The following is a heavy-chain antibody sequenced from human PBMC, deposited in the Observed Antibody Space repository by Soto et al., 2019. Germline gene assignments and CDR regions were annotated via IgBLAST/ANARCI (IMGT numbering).Heavy chain of an antibody. Sequence: SVKVSCKASGGTFSSYAISWVRQAPGQGLERMGGIIPIFGTANYAQKFQGRVTITADESTSTAYMELSSLRSEDTAVYYCARGDYGGNSGGVGYYYGMDVWGQGTTVTVSS. CDR2: IIPIFGTA. J-gene: IGHJ6*02. CDR3: ARGDYGGNSGGVGYYYGMDV. CDR1: GGTFSSYA. D-gene: IGHD4-17*01. V-gene: IGHV1-69*13.